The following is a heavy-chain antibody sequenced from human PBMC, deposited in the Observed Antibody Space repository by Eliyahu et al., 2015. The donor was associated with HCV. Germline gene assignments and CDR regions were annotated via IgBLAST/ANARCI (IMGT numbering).Heavy chain of an antibody. CDR1: GFXFYTSA. Sequence: EVQXVESGGGLVQPGGSLRLSCAASGFXFYTSAMSWVRQAPGKGLEWLSSIAPSGGVAFYADSVKGRFTVSRDNSKNTLYLQMSSLRVEDTAIYYCARDLDWNYRNFFGPWGQGSRVTVSS. J-gene: IGHJ5*02. CDR2: IAPSGGVA. D-gene: IGHD1-7*01. CDR3: ARDLDWNYRNFFGP. V-gene: IGHV3-23*04.